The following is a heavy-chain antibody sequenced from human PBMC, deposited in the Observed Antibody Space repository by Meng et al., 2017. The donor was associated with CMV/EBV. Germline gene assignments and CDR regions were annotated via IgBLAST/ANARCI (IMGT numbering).Heavy chain of an antibody. Sequence: VSGGSISSYYWSWIRQPAGKGLEWIGRIYTSGSTNYNHSLKSRVTMSVDTSKNQFSLKLSSVTAADTAVYYCARDLGAAADPNWFDPWGQGTLVTVSS. CDR3: ARDLGAAADPNWFDP. CDR1: GGSISSYY. V-gene: IGHV4-4*07. CDR2: IYTSGST. D-gene: IGHD6-13*01. J-gene: IGHJ5*02.